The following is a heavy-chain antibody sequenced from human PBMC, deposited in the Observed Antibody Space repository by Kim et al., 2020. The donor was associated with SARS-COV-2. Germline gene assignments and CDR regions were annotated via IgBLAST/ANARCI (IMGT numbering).Heavy chain of an antibody. CDR1: GGSISSISHY. Sequence: SETLSLTCTVSGGSISSISHYWGWIRQSPGKGLEWIGSIYYSGITYYNPSLKSRVTISLDTSKNQFPLKLSSVTAAATAVYYCARVVNYYGSGTYYNHFVSWGRGTLVTVSS. CDR2: IYYSGIT. V-gene: IGHV4-39*06. CDR3: ARVVNYYGSGTYYNHFVS. J-gene: IGHJ4*02. D-gene: IGHD3-10*01.